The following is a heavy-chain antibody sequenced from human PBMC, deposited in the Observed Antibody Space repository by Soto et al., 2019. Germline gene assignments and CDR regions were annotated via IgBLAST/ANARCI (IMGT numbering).Heavy chain of an antibody. CDR1: GYTFTGDD. J-gene: IGHJ5*02. CDR3: ARGVAAAGTDWFDP. Sequence: QVKLVQSGAEVKKPGASVKVSCKTSGYTFTGDDINWVRQASGQGLEWMGWMNPLSGDTGYAQKFQGRVSMTRNTVIRTAYLELSGLRYEDTAVYYCARGVAAAGTDWFDPWGQGSLVTVSS. CDR2: MNPLSGDT. D-gene: IGHD6-13*01. V-gene: IGHV1-8*01.